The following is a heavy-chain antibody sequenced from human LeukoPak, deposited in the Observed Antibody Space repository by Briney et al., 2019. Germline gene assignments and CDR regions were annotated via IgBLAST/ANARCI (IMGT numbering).Heavy chain of an antibody. V-gene: IGHV4-38-2*02. Sequence: SETLSLTCTVSGYSISSGYYWGWIRQPPGKGLEWIGSIYHSGSTYYNPSLKSRVTISVDTSKNQFSLKLSSVTAADTAVYYCASASSGWYDAFDIWGQGTMFTVSS. CDR3: ASASSGWYDAFDI. J-gene: IGHJ3*02. D-gene: IGHD6-19*01. CDR1: GYSISSGYY. CDR2: IYHSGST.